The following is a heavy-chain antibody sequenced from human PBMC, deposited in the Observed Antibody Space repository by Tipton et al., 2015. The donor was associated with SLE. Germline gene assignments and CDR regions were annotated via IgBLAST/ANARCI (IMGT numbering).Heavy chain of an antibody. D-gene: IGHD2-15*01. Sequence: QSGAEVKKPGASVKVSCKASEYTFTSYDIHWVRQATGQGPEWMGWMNPNSGNTGYAQKFQGRVTMTRNTSISTAYMDLSSLRSEDTAVYYCARMIGGGSRQRKPTGMDVWGQGTTVSVSS. CDR3: ARMIGGGSRQRKPTGMDV. CDR1: EYTFTSYD. V-gene: IGHV1-8*01. CDR2: MNPNSGNT. J-gene: IGHJ6*02.